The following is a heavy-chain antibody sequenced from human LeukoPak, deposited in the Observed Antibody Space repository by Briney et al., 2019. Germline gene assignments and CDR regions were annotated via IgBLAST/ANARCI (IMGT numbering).Heavy chain of an antibody. J-gene: IGHJ4*02. CDR1: DFTFA. CDR3: VRMRGPERRHCFDY. D-gene: IGHD1-1*01. Sequence: GGSLRLSCVASDFTFAVSWVRQAPGKGLEWISTINGRGDDSFHADSVKGRFTISRDTSKNTLYLHMSSLRAADTAMYFCVRMRGPERRHCFDYWSQGALLIVSS. CDR2: INGRGDDS. V-gene: IGHV3-23*01.